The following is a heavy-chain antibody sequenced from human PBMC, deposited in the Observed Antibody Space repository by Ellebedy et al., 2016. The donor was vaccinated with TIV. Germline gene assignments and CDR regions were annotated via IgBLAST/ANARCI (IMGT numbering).Heavy chain of an antibody. CDR2: ITIDSTT. Sequence: GESLKISCAASELTVTSNYMSWVRQAPGKGLEWVSTITIDSTTYYADSVKGRFTISRDNSKNTLDIQMNGLRAEDTAVYYCARETYNDVDLDLWGIFDLWGQGTMVTVSS. CDR1: ELTVTSNY. D-gene: IGHD1-7*01. J-gene: IGHJ3*01. CDR3: ARETYNDVDLDLWGIFDL. V-gene: IGHV3-66*01.